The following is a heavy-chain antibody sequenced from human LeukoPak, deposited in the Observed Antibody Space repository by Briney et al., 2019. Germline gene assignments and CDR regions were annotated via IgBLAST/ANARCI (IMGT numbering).Heavy chain of an antibody. CDR2: ISSSGSTI. D-gene: IGHD5-12*01. CDR1: GFTFSDYY. Sequence: KPGGSLRLSCAASGFTFSDYYMSWIRQAPGKGLERVSYISSSGSTIYYADSVKGRFTISRDNAKNSLYLQMNSLRAEDTAVYYCARDSWDIVATIGDYWGQGTLVTVSS. V-gene: IGHV3-11*01. J-gene: IGHJ4*02. CDR3: ARDSWDIVATIGDY.